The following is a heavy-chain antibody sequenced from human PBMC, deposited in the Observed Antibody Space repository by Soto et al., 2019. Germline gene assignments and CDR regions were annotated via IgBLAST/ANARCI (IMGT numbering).Heavy chain of an antibody. V-gene: IGHV4-31*11. D-gene: IGHD5-18*01. CDR2: IYYSGST. Sequence: LSLTCAVSGGSINSGGYSWSWIRQPPGKGLEWIGYIYYSGSTYYNPSLKSRVTISVDTSKNQFSLKLSSVTAADTAVYYCARSGYSYGPNPLLYWGQGTLVTVSS. CDR1: GGSINSGGYS. J-gene: IGHJ4*02. CDR3: ARSGYSYGPNPLLY.